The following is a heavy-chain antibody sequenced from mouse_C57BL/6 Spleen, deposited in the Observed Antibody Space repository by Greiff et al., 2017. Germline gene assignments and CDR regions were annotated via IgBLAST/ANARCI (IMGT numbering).Heavy chain of an antibody. J-gene: IGHJ2*01. D-gene: IGHD1-2*01. CDR1: GYAFSSYW. V-gene: IGHV1-80*01. CDR2: IYPGDGDT. CDR3: AIITTLDFDY. Sequence: VQLQQSGAELVKPGASVKFSCKASGYAFSSYWMHWVKQRPGQGLEWIGQIYPGDGDTNYNGKFQGKATLTADTSSSTAYMQLSSLTSEDSAVYFCAIITTLDFDYWGQGTTLTVSS.